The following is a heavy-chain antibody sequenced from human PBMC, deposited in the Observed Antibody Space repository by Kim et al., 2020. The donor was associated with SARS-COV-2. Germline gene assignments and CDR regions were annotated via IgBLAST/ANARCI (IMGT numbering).Heavy chain of an antibody. Sequence: DSVKGTFTICRDNSKNTLYLQMSRLRAEDTAVYYCVKAKRYGDYQDAFDIWGQGTMVTVSS. J-gene: IGHJ3*02. CDR3: VKAKRYGDYQDAFDI. V-gene: IGHV3-64D*09. D-gene: IGHD4-17*01.